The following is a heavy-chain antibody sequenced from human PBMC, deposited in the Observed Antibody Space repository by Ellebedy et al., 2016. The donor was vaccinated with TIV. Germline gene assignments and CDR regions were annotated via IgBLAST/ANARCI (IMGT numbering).Heavy chain of an antibody. J-gene: IGHJ6*02. V-gene: IGHV3-33*08. CDR1: GFTFSSYG. D-gene: IGHD2-2*01. CDR3: TRGKARTGYQYGMDL. CDR2: IWYDGSNK. Sequence: GESLKISCAASGFTFSSYGMHWVRQAPGKGLEWVAVIWYDGSNKYYADSVKGRFTISRDNSKNTLYLQMNSLRAEDTAVYFCTRGKARTGYQYGMDLWGQGTTVTVSS.